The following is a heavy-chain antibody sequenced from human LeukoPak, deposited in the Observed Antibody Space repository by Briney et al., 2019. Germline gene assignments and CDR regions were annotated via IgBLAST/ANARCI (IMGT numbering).Heavy chain of an antibody. Sequence: GGSLRLSCAASGFTFSSYAMSWVRQAPGRGLEWVSVISGNSASTYYTDSVRGRFTISRDNSKNTLYLQMNSLRVEDTAVYYCARDFYYYDSSAYMNWGQGTLVTVSS. CDR2: ISGNSAST. CDR3: ARDFYYYDSSAYMN. CDR1: GFTFSSYA. D-gene: IGHD3-22*01. V-gene: IGHV3-23*01. J-gene: IGHJ4*02.